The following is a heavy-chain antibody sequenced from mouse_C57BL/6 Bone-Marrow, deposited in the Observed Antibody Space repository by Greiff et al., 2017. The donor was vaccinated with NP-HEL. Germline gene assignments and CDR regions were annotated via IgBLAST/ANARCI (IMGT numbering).Heavy chain of an antibody. CDR3: ARVPYYYGYDDYAMDY. J-gene: IGHJ4*01. V-gene: IGHV5-6*01. CDR1: GFTFSSYG. Sequence: DVHLVESGGDLVKPGGSLKLSCAASGFTFSSYGMSWVRQTPDKRLEWVATISSGGSYTYYPDSVKGRFTISRDNAKNTLYLQMSSLKSEDTAMYYCARVPYYYGYDDYAMDYWGQGTSVTVSS. CDR2: ISSGGSYT. D-gene: IGHD2-2*01.